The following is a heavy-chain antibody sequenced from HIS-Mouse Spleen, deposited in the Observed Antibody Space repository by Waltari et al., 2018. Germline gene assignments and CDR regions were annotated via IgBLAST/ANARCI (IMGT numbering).Heavy chain of an antibody. D-gene: IGHD6-13*01. Sequence: QLQLQESGPGLVKPSETLSLTCTVSGGSISSSSYDWGWIRQPPGKGLEGIGSFYYSVCTYYNPSLKRRVTISVDTSKNQFSLKLSSVTAADTAVYYCAREIPYSSSWYDWYFDLWGRGTLVTVSS. CDR2: FYYSVCT. J-gene: IGHJ2*01. CDR1: GGSISSSSYD. V-gene: IGHV4-39*07. CDR3: AREIPYSSSWYDWYFDL.